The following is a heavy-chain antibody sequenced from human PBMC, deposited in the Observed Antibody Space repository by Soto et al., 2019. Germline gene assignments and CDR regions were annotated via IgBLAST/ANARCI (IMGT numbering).Heavy chain of an antibody. D-gene: IGHD2-2*01. Sequence: PSETLSLTCAVYGGSFSGYYWSWIRQPPGKGLEWIGEINHSGSTNYNPSLKSRVTISVDTSKNQFSLKLSSVTAADTAVYYCARGIVVVPAAPIPYYYYYYGMDVWGQGTTVTSP. CDR3: ARGIVVVPAAPIPYYYYYYGMDV. J-gene: IGHJ6*02. CDR1: GGSFSGYY. V-gene: IGHV4-34*01. CDR2: INHSGST.